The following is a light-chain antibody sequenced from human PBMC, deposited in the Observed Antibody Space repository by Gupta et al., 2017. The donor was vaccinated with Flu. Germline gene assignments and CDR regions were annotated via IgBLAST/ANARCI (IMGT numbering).Light chain of an antibody. CDR1: QSVSSI. V-gene: IGKV3-15*01. J-gene: IGKJ1*01. CDR2: CAS. CDR3: WQYNKWPPRT. Sequence: VLTQSPATLSVSPVEGATLSCRSSQSVSSILAWYQQKPGQAPRLLIYCASTRATGIPDRCSGSGSGTEYTLIISSLQSEDLAINYCWQYNKWPPRTFGQGTKVEIK.